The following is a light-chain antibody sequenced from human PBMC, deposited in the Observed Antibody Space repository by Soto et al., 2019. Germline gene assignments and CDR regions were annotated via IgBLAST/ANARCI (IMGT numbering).Light chain of an antibody. CDR1: QSVSSSY. CDR2: GAS. J-gene: IGKJ1*01. CDR3: QQYGSSRLT. Sequence: EIVLTQSPGTLSLSPGERATISCRASQSVSSSYLAWYQQNRGQAPRLLIYGASSRATGIPDRFSGSGSGTDFTLTISRLEPEDLAEYYFQQYGSSRLTFGQGTQVEIK. V-gene: IGKV3-20*01.